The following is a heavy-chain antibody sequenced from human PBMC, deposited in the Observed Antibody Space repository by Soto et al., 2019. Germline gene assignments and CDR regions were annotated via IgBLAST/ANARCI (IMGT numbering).Heavy chain of an antibody. CDR3: ARDWFGVDY. D-gene: IGHD3-16*01. CDR1: GYTFTSYG. J-gene: IGHJ4*02. V-gene: IGHV1-18*01. CDR2: INAYNGNT. Sequence: QVQLVQSGAEVKKPGASVKVSCKASGYTFTSYGISWVRQAPGQGLEWMGWINAYNGNTNYAQKLPGRVPMTPDTSTSTAYMELRRLRSDDTAVYYCARDWFGVDYWGQGTLVTVYS.